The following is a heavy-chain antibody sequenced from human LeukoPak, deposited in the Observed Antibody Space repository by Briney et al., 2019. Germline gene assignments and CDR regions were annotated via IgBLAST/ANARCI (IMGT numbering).Heavy chain of an antibody. CDR1: GYTFTSYG. V-gene: IGHV1-18*01. CDR2: ISAYNGNT. J-gene: IGHJ4*02. Sequence: ASVKVSCKASGYTFTSYGISWVRQAPGQGLEWMGWISAYNGNTNYAQKLQGRVTMTTDTSTSTAYMELRSLRSDDTAVYYCARNSYSYGYWYFDYWGQGTLVTVSS. CDR3: ARNSYSYGYWYFDY. D-gene: IGHD5-18*01.